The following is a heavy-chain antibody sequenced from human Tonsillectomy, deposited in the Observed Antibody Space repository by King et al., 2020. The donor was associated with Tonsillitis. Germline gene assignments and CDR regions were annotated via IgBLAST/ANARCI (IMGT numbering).Heavy chain of an antibody. Sequence: VQLVESGGDLVQPGGSLRLSCEASGFTFSSYWMHWVRQVPGKGLVWVSRIKSDGSSTTYADSVKGRFTISRDNAKNTLYLQMNSLRAEDTAGYYCASSIGAFDLWGQGTMVTVSS. CDR3: ASSIGAFDL. D-gene: IGHD3-16*01. CDR1: GFTFSSYW. V-gene: IGHV3-74*01. J-gene: IGHJ3*01. CDR2: IKSDGSST.